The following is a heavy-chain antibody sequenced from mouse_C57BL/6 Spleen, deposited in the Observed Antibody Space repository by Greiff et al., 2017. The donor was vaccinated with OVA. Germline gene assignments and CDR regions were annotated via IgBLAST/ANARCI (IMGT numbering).Heavy chain of an antibody. J-gene: IGHJ4*01. CDR3: ARDRDYDYDGRDYAMDY. CDR1: DYSITSGYY. D-gene: IGHD2-4*01. Sequence: EVHLVESGPGLVKPSQSLSLTCSVTDYSITSGYYWNWIRQFPGNKLEWMGYISYDGSNNYNPSLKNRISITRDTSKNQFFLKLNSVTTEDTATYYCARDRDYDYDGRDYAMDYWGQGTSVTVSS. CDR2: ISYDGSN. V-gene: IGHV3-6*01.